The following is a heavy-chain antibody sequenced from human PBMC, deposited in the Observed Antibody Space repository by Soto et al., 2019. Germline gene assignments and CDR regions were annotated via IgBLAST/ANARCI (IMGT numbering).Heavy chain of an antibody. CDR1: GYTFTSYG. CDR3: ARMTSGVVILYGMDV. J-gene: IGHJ6*02. CDR2: ISAYNGNT. V-gene: IGHV1-18*01. Sequence: ASVKVSCKASGYTFTSYGISWVRQAPGQGLEWMGWISAYNGNTNYAQKLQGRVTMTTDTSTSTAYMELRSLRSDDTAVYYCARMTSGVVILYGMDVWGQGTTVTVSS. D-gene: IGHD3-3*01.